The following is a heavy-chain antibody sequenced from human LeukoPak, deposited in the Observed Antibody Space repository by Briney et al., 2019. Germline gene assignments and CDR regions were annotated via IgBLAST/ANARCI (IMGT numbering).Heavy chain of an antibody. J-gene: IGHJ4*02. CDR2: IWYDGSNK. CDR1: GFTFSSYG. V-gene: IGHV3-33*01. Sequence: GRSLRLSCAASGFTFSSYGMHWVRQAPGKGLGWVAVIWYDGSNKYCADSVKGRFTISRDNSKNTLYLQMNSLRAEDTAVYYCARDKAGYFDYWGQGTLVTVSS. CDR3: ARDKAGYFDY.